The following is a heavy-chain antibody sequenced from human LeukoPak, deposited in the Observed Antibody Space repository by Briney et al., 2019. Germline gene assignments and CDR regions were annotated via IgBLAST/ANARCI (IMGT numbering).Heavy chain of an antibody. Sequence: VASVKVSCKASGGTFSSYAISWARQAPGQGLEWMGRIIPIFGTANYAQKFQGRVTITTDESTSTAYMELSSLRSEDTAVYYCAMEYYYDSSGYPMYDYWGQGTLVTVSS. V-gene: IGHV1-69*05. J-gene: IGHJ4*02. CDR3: AMEYYYDSSGYPMYDY. CDR2: IIPIFGTA. D-gene: IGHD3-22*01. CDR1: GGTFSSYA.